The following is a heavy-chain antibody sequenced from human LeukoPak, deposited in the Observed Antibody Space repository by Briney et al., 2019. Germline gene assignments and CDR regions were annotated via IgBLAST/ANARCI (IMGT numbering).Heavy chain of an antibody. CDR2: IYYSGST. CDR1: GGSISSGDYY. Sequence: TSETLSLTCTVSGGSISSGDYYWSWIRQPPGKGLEWIGYIYYSGSTYCNPSLKSRVTISVDTSKNQFSLKLSSVTAADTAVYYCARVDYGSRFDPWGQGTLVTVSS. D-gene: IGHD4/OR15-4a*01. J-gene: IGHJ5*02. CDR3: ARVDYGSRFDP. V-gene: IGHV4-30-4*01.